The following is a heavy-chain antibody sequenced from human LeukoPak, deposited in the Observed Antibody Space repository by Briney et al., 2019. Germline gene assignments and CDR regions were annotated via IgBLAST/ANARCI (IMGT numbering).Heavy chain of an antibody. CDR2: ISDSGGDT. Sequence: PGGSLRLSCAGSGFSFSSYGMHWVRQAPGKGLEWVSVISDSGGDTYYADSVKGRFTISRDNSKNTLYLQMNSLRAEDTALYYCARGRNWFDPWGQGILVTVSS. CDR3: ARGRNWFDP. J-gene: IGHJ5*02. V-gene: IGHV3-23*01. CDR1: GFSFSSYG.